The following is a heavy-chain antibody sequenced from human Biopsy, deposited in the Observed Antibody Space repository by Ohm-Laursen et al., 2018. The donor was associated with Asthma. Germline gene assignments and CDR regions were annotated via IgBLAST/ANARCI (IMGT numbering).Heavy chain of an antibody. Sequence: SLRLSCTVSGFTFCHYNMNWGRQAPGKGLERVSSITDTSRYIKYADSVKGRFTISRDNAKNSLYLQMNSLRAEDTAVYYCARDGPDLPTELDYWGPGTLVTVSS. J-gene: IGHJ4*02. V-gene: IGHV3-21*01. CDR2: ITDTSRYI. D-gene: IGHD1-14*01. CDR3: ARDGPDLPTELDY. CDR1: GFTFCHYN.